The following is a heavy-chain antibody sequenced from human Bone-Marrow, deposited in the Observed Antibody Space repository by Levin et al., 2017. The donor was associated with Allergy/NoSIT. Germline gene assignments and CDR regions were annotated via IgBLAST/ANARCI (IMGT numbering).Heavy chain of an antibody. J-gene: IGHJ4*02. Sequence: LSLTCAASGFTVSSNYMSWVRQAPGKGLEWVSVIYSGGSTYYADSVKGRFTISRDNSKNTLYLQMNSLRAEDTAVYYCARGKGYCSSTSCYKPFDYWGQGTLVTVSS. D-gene: IGHD2-2*02. CDR2: IYSGGST. CDR3: ARGKGYCSSTSCYKPFDY. V-gene: IGHV3-66*01. CDR1: GFTVSSNY.